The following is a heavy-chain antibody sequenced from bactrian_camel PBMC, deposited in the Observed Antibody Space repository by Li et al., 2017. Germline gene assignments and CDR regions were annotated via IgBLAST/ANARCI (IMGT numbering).Heavy chain of an antibody. CDR1: GIHRTYC. J-gene: IGHJ4*01. Sequence: HVQLVESGGGSVQAGGSLRLSCAASGIHRTYCMAWFRQVPGKEREGVAYLFRGDGSTSYVDSVKGRFTISQDEAANTLYLQMNNLNPEDSAMYYCAVRGSRGACTLTLSAFDIWGQGTQVTVS. V-gene: IGHV3S63*01. CDR2: LFRGDGST. CDR3: AVRGSRGACTLTLSAFDI. D-gene: IGHD1*01.